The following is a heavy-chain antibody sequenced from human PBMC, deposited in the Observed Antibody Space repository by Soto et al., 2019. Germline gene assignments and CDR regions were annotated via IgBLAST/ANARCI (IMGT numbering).Heavy chain of an antibody. Sequence: QITLKESGPTLVRPTQTLTLTCAFSGFSLSTSGVGVGWIRQPPGKALEWLAVIYWDDSKHYSPSLRSRLTITKDTSKNRVVLTITNMHPMDTGTYYCAHKGPEDWPLDYWGHGTLVTVTS. CDR3: AHKGPEDWPLDY. D-gene: IGHD3-9*01. CDR1: GFSLSTSGVG. CDR2: IYWDDSK. V-gene: IGHV2-5*02. J-gene: IGHJ4*01.